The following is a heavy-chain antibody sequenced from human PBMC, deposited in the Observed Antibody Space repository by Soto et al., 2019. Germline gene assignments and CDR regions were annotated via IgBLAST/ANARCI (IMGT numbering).Heavy chain of an antibody. CDR2: IYYSGST. CDR1: GGSISSSSYY. J-gene: IGHJ3*02. D-gene: IGHD3-22*01. V-gene: IGHV4-39*01. Sequence: TLSLTCTVSGGSISSSSYYWGWIRQPPGKGLEWIGSIYYSGSTYYNPSLKSRVTISVDTSKNQFSLKLSSVTAADTAVYYCARAPYDSSGYYIAFDIWGQGTMVTVSS. CDR3: ARAPYDSSGYYIAFDI.